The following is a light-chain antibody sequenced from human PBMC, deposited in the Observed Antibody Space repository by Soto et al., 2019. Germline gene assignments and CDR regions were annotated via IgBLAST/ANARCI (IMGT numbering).Light chain of an antibody. CDR2: ATS. Sequence: DIQITHSPSSLSASVVDRVTTTSRPSQSISTWLAWYQQKPGKASKSLIYATSNLQSGVPSRFSGSGFGTEFTLTISSLQPEDFATYYCQQYNTYPITFGQGTRLEI. CDR1: QSISTW. J-gene: IGKJ5*01. V-gene: IGKV1D-16*01. CDR3: QQYNTYPIT.